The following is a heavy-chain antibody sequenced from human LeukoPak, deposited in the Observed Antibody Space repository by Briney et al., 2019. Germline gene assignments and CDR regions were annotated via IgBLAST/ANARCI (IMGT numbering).Heavy chain of an antibody. V-gene: IGHV1-2*02. Sequence: GASEKVSCKASGYTFTGYYMHWVRQAPGQGLEWMGWINPNSGDTNYAQKFQGRVTMTRDTSISTAYMELSRLRSDDTAVYYCAIAAATPDAFDIWGQGTMVTVPS. CDR3: AIAAATPDAFDI. CDR2: INPNSGDT. CDR1: GYTFTGYY. J-gene: IGHJ3*02. D-gene: IGHD6-13*01.